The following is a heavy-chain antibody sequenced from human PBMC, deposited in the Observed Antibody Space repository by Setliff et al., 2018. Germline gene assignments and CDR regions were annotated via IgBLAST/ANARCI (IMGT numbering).Heavy chain of an antibody. J-gene: IGHJ4*02. V-gene: IGHV3-15*01. CDR3: AGDPPGPHLVYTY. Sequence: GESLKISCAASGVTVSDAWMGWVRQTPGKGLDWVGRIKSKTDGGTTDYAAPVKGRFTISRDDSKNTLYLQMNSLKTEDTAVYYCAGDPPGPHLVYTYWGQGALVTVSS. CDR1: GVTVSDAW. D-gene: IGHD3-16*01. CDR2: IKSKTDGGTT.